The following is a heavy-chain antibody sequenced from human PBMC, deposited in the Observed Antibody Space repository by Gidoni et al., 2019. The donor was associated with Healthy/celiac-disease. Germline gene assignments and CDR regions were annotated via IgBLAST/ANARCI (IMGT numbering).Heavy chain of an antibody. J-gene: IGHJ4*02. D-gene: IGHD3-10*01. CDR1: GYTFTSYG. CDR2: ISAYNGNT. V-gene: IGHV1-18*01. CDR3: ARDRVVRGVQPYYFDY. Sequence: QVHLVPSGAEVNTPGASVKVSCNASGYTFTSYGISWLRQAPGQGLEWMGWISAYNGNTNYAQKLQGRGTMTTDTATSTAYRELRSLRSDDTAVYYCARDRVVRGVQPYYFDYWGQGTLVTVSS.